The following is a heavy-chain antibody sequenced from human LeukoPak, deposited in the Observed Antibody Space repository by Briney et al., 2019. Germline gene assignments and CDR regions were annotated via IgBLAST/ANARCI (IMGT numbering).Heavy chain of an antibody. J-gene: IGHJ4*02. CDR2: ITSSSSYI. CDR1: GFTFSSYT. Sequence: GGSLRLSCTASGFTFSSYTMNWVRQASGKGLEWVSSITSSSSYIFYADSVKGRFTISRDNAQNSVYPQMSSLRDDDTAIYYCARNYNYHDASAAGYWGQGTLVTVSS. D-gene: IGHD3-22*01. CDR3: ARNYNYHDASAAGY. V-gene: IGHV3-21*01.